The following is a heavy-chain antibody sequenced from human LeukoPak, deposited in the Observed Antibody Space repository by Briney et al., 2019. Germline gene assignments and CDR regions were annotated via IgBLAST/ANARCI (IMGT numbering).Heavy chain of an antibody. CDR3: ARGRSNYYGMDV. V-gene: IGHV4-34*01. J-gene: IGHJ6*02. CDR2: INHSGST. CDR1: GGSFSGYY. Sequence: SETLSLTCAVYGGSFSGYYWSWIRQPPGKGLEWIGEINHSGSTNYNPSLKSRVTISVDTSKNLFSLKVSSVTAADTAAYYCARGRSNYYGMDVWGQGTTVTVSS. D-gene: IGHD1-26*01.